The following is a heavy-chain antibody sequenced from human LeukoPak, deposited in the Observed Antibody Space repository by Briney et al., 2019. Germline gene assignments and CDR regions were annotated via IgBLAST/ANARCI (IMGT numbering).Heavy chain of an antibody. D-gene: IGHD5-18*01. Sequence: PSETLSLTCTVSGGSISSYYWSWIRQPPGKGLEWIGYIYYSGSTNYNPSLKSRVTISVDTSKNQFSLKLSSVTAADTAVYYCARGQGYSYGYEWFDPWGQGTLVTVSS. CDR2: IYYSGST. V-gene: IGHV4-59*01. J-gene: IGHJ5*02. CDR1: GGSISSYY. CDR3: ARGQGYSYGYEWFDP.